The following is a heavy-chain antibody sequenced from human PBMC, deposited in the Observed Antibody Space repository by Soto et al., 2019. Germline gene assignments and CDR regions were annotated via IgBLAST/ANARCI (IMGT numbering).Heavy chain of an antibody. CDR1: GFTFSSYE. V-gene: IGHV3-48*03. CDR3: ARDYYDSTGYYPNWFDP. Sequence: EVQLVESGGGLVQPGGSLRLSCAASGFTFSSYEMNWVRQAPGKGLEWVSYISSSGSTIYYADSVKGRFTISRDNAKNSLYLQMNSLRAEDTAVYYCARDYYDSTGYYPNWFDPWGQGTLVTVSS. CDR2: ISSSGSTI. J-gene: IGHJ5*02. D-gene: IGHD3-22*01.